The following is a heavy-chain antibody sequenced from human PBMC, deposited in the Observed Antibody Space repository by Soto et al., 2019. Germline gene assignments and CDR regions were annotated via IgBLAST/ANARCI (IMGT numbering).Heavy chain of an antibody. CDR1: GGTFNSYT. CDR2: IIPFLGTT. Sequence: QVQLVQSGAEVKKPGSSVKVSCKASGGTFNSYTFSWVRQAPGQGLEWMGRIIPFLGTTNYAPNFQGRVTITADADESTSTAYMEVSSLTSEDTAVYYCVWDPDVWGQGTTVTVSS. J-gene: IGHJ6*02. V-gene: IGHV1-69*18. D-gene: IGHD1-26*01. CDR3: VWDPDV.